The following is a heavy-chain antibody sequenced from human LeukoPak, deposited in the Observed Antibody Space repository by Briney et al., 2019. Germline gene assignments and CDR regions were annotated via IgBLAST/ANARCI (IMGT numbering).Heavy chain of an antibody. CDR2: INTYNGNT. CDR3: ASGYDYGDYVGDFDY. J-gene: IGHJ4*02. CDR1: GYTFTSYH. V-gene: IGHV1-18*01. Sequence: ASVKVSCKASGYTFTSYHINWVRQAPGQGPEWMGWINTYNGNTNYAQKLQGRVTKTTDTSTSTAYMDLSGLRSDDTAVYYCASGYDYGDYVGDFDYWGQGTLVTVSS. D-gene: IGHD4-17*01.